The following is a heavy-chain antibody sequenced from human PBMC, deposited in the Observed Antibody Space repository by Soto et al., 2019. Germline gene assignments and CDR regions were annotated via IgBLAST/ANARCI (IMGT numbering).Heavy chain of an antibody. Sequence: GGSLRLSCAASGFTFSDYYMSWIRQAPGKGLEWVPYISSSGSTIYYADSVKGRFTISRDNAKNSLYLQMNSLRAEDTAVYYCGGSYYGYYYYYGMDVWGQGTTVTVSS. J-gene: IGHJ6*02. CDR3: GGSYYGYYYYYGMDV. CDR2: ISSSGSTI. CDR1: GFTFSDYY. D-gene: IGHD1-26*01. V-gene: IGHV3-11*01.